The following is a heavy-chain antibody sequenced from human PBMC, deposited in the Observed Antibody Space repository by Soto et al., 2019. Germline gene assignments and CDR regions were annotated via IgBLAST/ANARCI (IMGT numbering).Heavy chain of an antibody. J-gene: IGHJ4*02. CDR3: ARDKITGLFDY. D-gene: IGHD2-8*02. CDR2: INHSGST. V-gene: IGHV4-34*01. Sequence: SETLSLTCAVYGGSFSGYYWTWIRQPPGTGLEWIGEINHSGSTNYNPSLKSRVTISVDTSKNHFSLKLTSVTAADTAVYYCARDKITGLFDYWGQGTLITVS. CDR1: GGSFSGYY.